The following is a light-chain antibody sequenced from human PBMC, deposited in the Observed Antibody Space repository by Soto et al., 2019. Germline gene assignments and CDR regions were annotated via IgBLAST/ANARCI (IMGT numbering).Light chain of an antibody. CDR3: SSFTSRHTYV. V-gene: IGLV2-14*01. J-gene: IGLJ1*01. Sequence: QSALTQPASVSGSPGQSTTISCTGTSSDIGGYNYVSWYQQLPGEAPKLIIYXXXXXXXXXXTXXXXSKSGNTASLTISGLQAEDXGDYYCSSFTSRHTYVFGTGTKLTVL. CDR2: XXX. CDR1: SSDIGGYNY.